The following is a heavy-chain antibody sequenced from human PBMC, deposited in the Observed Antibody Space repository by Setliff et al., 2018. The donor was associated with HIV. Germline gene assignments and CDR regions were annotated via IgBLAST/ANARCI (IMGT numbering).Heavy chain of an antibody. V-gene: IGHV3-23*01. CDR1: GFTFSRYA. CDR3: AKEADDFWSGFRAHYYYMDV. CDR2: IPGSGGST. Sequence: PGGSLRLPCAASGFTFSRYAMSWVRQAPGKGLEWVSSIPGSGGSTYYADSVKGRFTISRDNSKNTLYLQMNSLRAEDTAVYYCAKEADDFWSGFRAHYYYMDVWGQGTTVTVSS. D-gene: IGHD3-3*01. J-gene: IGHJ6*03.